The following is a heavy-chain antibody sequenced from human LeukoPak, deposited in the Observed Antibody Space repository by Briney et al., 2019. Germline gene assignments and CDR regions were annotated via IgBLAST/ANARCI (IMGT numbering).Heavy chain of an antibody. D-gene: IGHD6-25*01. Sequence: GGSLRLSCAASGFTFTDYSMTWVRQAPGKGLEWVSSISTVSTYKFYSDSVKGRFTISRDNAKNILYLQMSSLSAEDTAVYYCARDGSGFYLYYYMDVWGRGTSVTVSS. CDR1: GFTFTDYS. V-gene: IGHV3-21*01. J-gene: IGHJ6*03. CDR2: ISTVSTYK. CDR3: ARDGSGFYLYYYMDV.